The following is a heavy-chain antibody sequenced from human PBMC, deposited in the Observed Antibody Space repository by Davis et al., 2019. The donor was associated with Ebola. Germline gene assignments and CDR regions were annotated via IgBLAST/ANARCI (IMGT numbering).Heavy chain of an antibody. CDR2: IYYSGST. CDR3: ARSASPWFDP. J-gene: IGHJ5*02. CDR1: GSSISSYY. V-gene: IGHV4-59*08. Sequence: SETLSLTCTVSGSSISSYYWSWIRQPPGKGLEWIGYIYYSGSTNYNPSLKSRVTISVDTSKNQFSLKLSSVTAADTAVYYCARSASPWFDPWGQGTLVTVSS.